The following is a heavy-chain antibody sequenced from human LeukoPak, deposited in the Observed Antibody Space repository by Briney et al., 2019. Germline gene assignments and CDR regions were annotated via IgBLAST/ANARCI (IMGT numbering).Heavy chain of an antibody. CDR1: GGSISSYY. CDR3: ARVLGPILWFGELSGDAFDI. J-gene: IGHJ3*02. CDR2: IYYSGST. D-gene: IGHD3-10*01. V-gene: IGHV4-59*01. Sequence: PSETLSLTCTVSGGSISSYYWSWIRQPPGKGLEWIGYIYYSGSTNYNPSLKSRVTISVDTSKNQFSLKLSSVTAADTAVYYCARVLGPILWFGELSGDAFDIWGQGTMVTVSS.